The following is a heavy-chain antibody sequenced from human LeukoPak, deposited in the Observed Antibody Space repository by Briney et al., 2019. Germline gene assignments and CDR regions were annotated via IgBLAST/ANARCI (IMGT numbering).Heavy chain of an antibody. CDR3: ARVRYYDSSGYYFSGYYFDY. CDR1: GFTFSSYS. D-gene: IGHD3-22*01. Sequence: GGSLRLSCAASGFTFSSYSMNWVRQAPGKGLEWVSSISSSSSYIYYADSVKGRFTISRDNAKNSLYLQMNSLRAEDTALYHCARVRYYDSSGYYFSGYYFDYWGQGTLVTVSS. J-gene: IGHJ4*02. CDR2: ISSSSSYI. V-gene: IGHV3-21*04.